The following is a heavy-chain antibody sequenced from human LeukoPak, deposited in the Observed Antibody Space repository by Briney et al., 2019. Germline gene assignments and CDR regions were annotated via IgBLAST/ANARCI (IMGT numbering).Heavy chain of an antibody. CDR2: INPNSGGT. D-gene: IGHD2-15*01. CDR1: GYTFTGYY. CDR3: ARDGDCSGGSCYIED. V-gene: IGHV1-2*02. J-gene: IGHJ4*02. Sequence: GVSVKVSCKASGYTFTGYYTHWVRQAPGQGLEWMGWINPNSGGTNYAQKFQGRVTMTRDTSISTAYMELSRLRSDDTAVYYCARDGDCSGGSCYIEDWGKGTLVTVSS.